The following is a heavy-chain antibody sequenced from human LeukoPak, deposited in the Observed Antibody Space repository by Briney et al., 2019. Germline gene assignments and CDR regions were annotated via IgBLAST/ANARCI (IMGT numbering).Heavy chain of an antibody. J-gene: IGHJ4*02. CDR3: ARDLQQLVFDY. Sequence: SETLSLTCTVSGGSISSYYWSWIRQPPEKGLEWIGYIYTSGSTNYHPSLKSRVTISVDTSKNQFSLKLSSVTAADTAVYYCARDLQQLVFDYWGQGTLVTVSS. V-gene: IGHV4-59*01. CDR1: GGSISSYY. CDR2: IYTSGST. D-gene: IGHD6-13*01.